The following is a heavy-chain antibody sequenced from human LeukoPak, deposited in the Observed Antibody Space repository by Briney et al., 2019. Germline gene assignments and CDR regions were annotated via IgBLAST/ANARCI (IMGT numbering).Heavy chain of an antibody. CDR2: ISRSSSYI. CDR3: ARDSAAIMDV. V-gene: IGHV3-21*01. J-gene: IGHJ6*04. CDR1: GFTFSSYS. Sequence: GGSLRLSCAASGFTFSSYSMNWVRQAPGKGLEWVSSISRSSSYIYYADSVKGRFTISRDNAKNSLYLQMNSLRAEDTAVYYCARDSAAIMDVWGKGTTVTVSS. D-gene: IGHD2-2*02.